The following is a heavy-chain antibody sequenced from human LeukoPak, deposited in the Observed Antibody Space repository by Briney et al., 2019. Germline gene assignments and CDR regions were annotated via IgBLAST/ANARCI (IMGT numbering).Heavy chain of an antibody. CDR3: AKEWFGELSLFDY. CDR1: GFTFSSYW. Sequence: RGSLRLSCAASGFTFSSYWMSWVRQAPGKGLEWVSAISGGGGSTYYADSVKGRFTISRDNSKNTLYLQMNSLGAEDTAVYYCAKEWFGELSLFDYWGQGTLVTVSA. V-gene: IGHV3-23*01. CDR2: ISGGGGST. D-gene: IGHD3-10*01. J-gene: IGHJ4*02.